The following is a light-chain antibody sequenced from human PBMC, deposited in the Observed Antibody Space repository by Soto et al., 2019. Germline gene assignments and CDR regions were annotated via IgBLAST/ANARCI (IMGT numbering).Light chain of an antibody. CDR1: SSDVGGYNY. J-gene: IGLJ1*01. CDR2: EVI. CDR3: SSYTSSSTFYV. V-gene: IGLV2-14*01. Sequence: SALTXPASVSGSPGQSITISCTGTSSDVGGYNYVSWYQQHPGKAPKLMIYEVISRPSGVSIRFSGSKSGNTASLTISGLHAEDEADYYCSSYTSSSTFYVFGTGTKVTVL.